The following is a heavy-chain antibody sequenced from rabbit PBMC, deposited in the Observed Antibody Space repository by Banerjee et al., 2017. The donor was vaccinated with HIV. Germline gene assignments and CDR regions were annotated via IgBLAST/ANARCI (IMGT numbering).Heavy chain of an antibody. CDR3: ARDTSSSFSSYGMDL. V-gene: IGHV1S45*01. CDR1: GFSFSNKAV. J-gene: IGHJ6*01. D-gene: IGHD1-1*01. CDR2: IETGSSGFT. Sequence: QEQLVESGGGLVKPRASLTLTCKASGFSFSNKAVMCWVRQAPGKGLEWIACIETGSSGFTYFASWAKGRFTISKPSSTTVTLQMTSLTAADTATYFCARDTSSSFSSYGMDLWGPGTLVTVS.